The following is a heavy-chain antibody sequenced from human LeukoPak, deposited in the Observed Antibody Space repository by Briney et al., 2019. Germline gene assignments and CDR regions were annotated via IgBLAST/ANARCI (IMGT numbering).Heavy chain of an antibody. Sequence: GRSLRLSCAASGFTFSSYGMHWVRQAPGKGLEWVAVISYDGSNEYYADSVKGRFTISRDNSKNTLYLQMNSLRAEDTAVYYCANYDSSGLIDYWGQGTLVTVSS. V-gene: IGHV3-30*18. CDR3: ANYDSSGLIDY. J-gene: IGHJ4*02. CDR1: GFTFSSYG. D-gene: IGHD3-22*01. CDR2: ISYDGSNE.